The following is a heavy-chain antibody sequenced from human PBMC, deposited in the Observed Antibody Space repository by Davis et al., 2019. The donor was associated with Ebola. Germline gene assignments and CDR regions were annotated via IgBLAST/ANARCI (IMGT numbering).Heavy chain of an antibody. CDR2: MKQDGSDI. D-gene: IGHD2-21*01. J-gene: IGHJ4*02. V-gene: IGHV3-7*03. CDR3: ASMLWGGGFDI. Sequence: PGGSLRLSCEASGFSFSSYWMSWVRQAPGKGLEWVANMKQDGSDIYYVDSVKGRFTISRDNARNSLFLQMNSLRDEDTAVYYCASMLWGGGFDIWGQGTLVTVSS. CDR1: GFSFSSYW.